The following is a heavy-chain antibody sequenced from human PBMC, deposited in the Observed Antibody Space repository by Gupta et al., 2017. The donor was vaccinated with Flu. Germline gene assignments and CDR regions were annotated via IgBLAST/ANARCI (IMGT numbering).Heavy chain of an antibody. Sequence: QLQLVQSGAEAMTRGSSVKLSCKASGGTFSSYAISWMRQAPGQGLEWMGGIIPIFGTANYAQKFQGRVTITADESTSTAYMELSSLRSEDTAVYYCAREGYYYDSSGYYPDAFDIWGQGTMVTVSS. CDR2: IIPIFGTA. V-gene: IGHV1-69*01. J-gene: IGHJ3*02. CDR3: AREGYYYDSSGYYPDAFDI. CDR1: GGTFSSYA. D-gene: IGHD3-22*01.